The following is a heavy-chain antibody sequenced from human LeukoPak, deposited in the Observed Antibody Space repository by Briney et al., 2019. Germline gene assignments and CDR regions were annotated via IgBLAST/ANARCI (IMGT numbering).Heavy chain of an antibody. CDR1: GYSISSGYY. D-gene: IGHD3-22*01. Sequence: SETLSLTCSVSGYSISSGYYWGWIRQPPGKGLEWIGSIYHSGNTYYNPSLKSRVTISVDTSKNQFSLKLSSVTAADTAVYYCAREDDYYDSSGLLDYWGQGTLVTVSS. V-gene: IGHV4-38-2*02. CDR3: AREDDYYDSSGLLDY. J-gene: IGHJ4*02. CDR2: IYHSGNT.